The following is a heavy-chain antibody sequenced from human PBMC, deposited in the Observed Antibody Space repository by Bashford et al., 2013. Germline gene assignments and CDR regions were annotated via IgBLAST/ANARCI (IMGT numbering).Heavy chain of an antibody. D-gene: IGHD6-19*01. CDR3: AKGGQWLVPHFDY. V-gene: IGHV3-NL1*01. Sequence: GGSLRLSCAASGFTFSSYAMHWVRQAPGKGLEWVSVIGSTGDTDYPGSVKGRFTISRDNSKNTLYLQMNSLRAEDTAVYYCAKGGQWLVPHFDYWGQGTLVTVSS. J-gene: IGHJ4*02. CDR1: GFTFSSYA. CDR2: IGSTGDT.